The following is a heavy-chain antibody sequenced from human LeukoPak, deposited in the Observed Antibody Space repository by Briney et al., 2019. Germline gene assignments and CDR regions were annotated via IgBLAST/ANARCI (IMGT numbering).Heavy chain of an antibody. J-gene: IGHJ4*02. CDR3: AKEGQAYYYDSSGYPDY. D-gene: IGHD3-22*01. V-gene: IGHV3-23*01. CDR1: GFTFSSYA. CDR2: ISGSGGST. Sequence: GGSLRLSCAASGFTFSSYAMSWVRQAPGKGLEWVSAISGSGGSTYYADSVKGRFTISSDNSKNTLYLQMNSLRAEDTAVYYCAKEGQAYYYDSSGYPDYWGQGTLVTVSS.